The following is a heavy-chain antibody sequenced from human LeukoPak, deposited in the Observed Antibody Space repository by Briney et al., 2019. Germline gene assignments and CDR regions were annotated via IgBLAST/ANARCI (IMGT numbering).Heavy chain of an antibody. D-gene: IGHD2-2*01. CDR3: ARDGPADY. Sequence: GGSLRLSCAASGFPFNSYNMHWVRQSPGKALEWVSSISSSTTYIYYADSVKGRFTISRDNAKNSLYLQMNSLRVEDTAVYYCARDGPADYWGQGTLVTVSS. CDR2: ISSSTTYI. J-gene: IGHJ4*02. CDR1: GFPFNSYN. V-gene: IGHV3-21*01.